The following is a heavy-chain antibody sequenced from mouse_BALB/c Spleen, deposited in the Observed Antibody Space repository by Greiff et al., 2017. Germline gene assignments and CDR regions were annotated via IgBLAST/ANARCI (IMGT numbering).Heavy chain of an antibody. J-gene: IGHJ4*01. CDR2: INPSTGYT. Sequence: QVHVKQSGAELAKPGASVKMSCKASGYTFTSYWMHWVKQRPGQGLEWIGYINPSTGYTEYNQKFKDKATLTADKSSSTAYMQLSSLTSEDSAVYYCARREGDDWGQGTSVTVSS. V-gene: IGHV1-7*01. CDR3: ARREGDD. CDR1: GYTFTSYW.